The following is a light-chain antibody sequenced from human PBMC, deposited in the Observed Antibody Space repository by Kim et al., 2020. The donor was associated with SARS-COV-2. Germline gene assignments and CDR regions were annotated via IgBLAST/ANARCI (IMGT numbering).Light chain of an antibody. CDR1: SSDIGTSIL. CDR2: EVS. Sequence: GQSITISCTGTSSDIGTSILVSWYQIHPGKAPKLIIYEVSKWPSGISNRFSGSKSGNTASLTISGLQAEDEAEYYCCSYAGNHVVFGGGTQLTVL. CDR3: CSYAGNHVV. V-gene: IGLV2-23*02. J-gene: IGLJ2*01.